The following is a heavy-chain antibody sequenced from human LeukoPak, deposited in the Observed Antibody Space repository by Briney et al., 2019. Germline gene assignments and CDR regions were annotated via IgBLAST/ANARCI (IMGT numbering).Heavy chain of an antibody. CDR3: ARDYDRYYMDV. CDR2: ISSSGSTI. J-gene: IGHJ6*03. D-gene: IGHD3-3*01. CDR1: GFTFSCYE. V-gene: IGHV3-48*03. Sequence: PGGSLRLSCAASGFTFSCYEMNWVRQAPGKGLEWVSYISSSGSTIYYADSVKGRFTISRDNAKNSLYLQMNSLRAEDTAVYYCARDYDRYYMDVWGKGTTVTVSS.